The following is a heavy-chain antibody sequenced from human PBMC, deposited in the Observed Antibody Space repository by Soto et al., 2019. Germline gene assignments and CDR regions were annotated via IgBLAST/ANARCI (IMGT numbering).Heavy chain of an antibody. CDR2: IYHSGST. CDR3: TTEPFGYSGYDSGY. CDR1: SGSISSSNW. Sequence: PSETLSLTCAVSSGSISSSNWWSWVRQPPGKGLEWIGEIYHSGSTNYNPSLKSRVTISVDKSKNQFSLKLSSVTAADTAVYYCTTEPFGYSGYDSGYWGQGTLVTVSS. D-gene: IGHD5-12*01. V-gene: IGHV4-4*02. J-gene: IGHJ4*02.